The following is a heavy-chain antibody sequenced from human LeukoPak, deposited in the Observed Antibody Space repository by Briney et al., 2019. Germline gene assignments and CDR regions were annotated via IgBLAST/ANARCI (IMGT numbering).Heavy chain of an antibody. CDR2: ITSSGRTP. Sequence: PSGRSLRLSCAASGFLVSSCGMHWVRQAPGKGLEWVASITSSGRTPYYTDSVKGRFTISRDNSKNTLYLQMNSLRGEDTAVYYCAKDRPNFYETSGSYYKIKGDFWGQGSLVTVSS. CDR3: AKDRPNFYETSGSYYKIKGDF. J-gene: IGHJ1*01. V-gene: IGHV3-23*01. CDR1: GFLVSSCG. D-gene: IGHD3-10*01.